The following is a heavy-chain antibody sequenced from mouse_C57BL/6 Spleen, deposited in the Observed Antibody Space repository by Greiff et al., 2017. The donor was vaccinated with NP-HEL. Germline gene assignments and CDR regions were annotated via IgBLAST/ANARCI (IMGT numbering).Heavy chain of an antibody. D-gene: IGHD1-2*01. Sequence: VQLQQPGAELVKPGASVKLSCKASGYTFTSYWMHWVKQRPGQGLEWIGMIYPNSGSTNYNEKFKSKATLTADKSSSTAYMQLSSLTSEDSAVXCCARDDTTAFDYWGQGTTLTVSS. CDR1: GYTFTSYW. CDR3: ARDDTTAFDY. V-gene: IGHV1-64*01. CDR2: IYPNSGST. J-gene: IGHJ2*01.